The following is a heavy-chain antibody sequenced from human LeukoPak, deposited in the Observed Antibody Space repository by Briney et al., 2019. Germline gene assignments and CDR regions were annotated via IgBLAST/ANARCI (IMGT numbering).Heavy chain of an antibody. CDR3: AELGITMIGGV. CDR2: IKEDGSAK. J-gene: IGHJ6*04. CDR1: GFTFSSYW. D-gene: IGHD3-10*02. V-gene: IGHV3-7*01. Sequence: PGGSLRLSCAASGFTFSSYWMSWVRQAPEKGLEWVANIKEDGSAKYYVDSVKGRFTISRDNAKNSLYLQMNSLRAEDTAVYYCAELGITMIGGVWGKGTTVTISS.